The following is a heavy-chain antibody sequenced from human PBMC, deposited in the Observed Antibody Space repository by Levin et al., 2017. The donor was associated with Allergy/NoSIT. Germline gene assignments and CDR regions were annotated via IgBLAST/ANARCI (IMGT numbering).Heavy chain of an antibody. CDR2: ISYDGGNK. Sequence: GESLKISCAASGFTFSSSTIHWVRQAPGKGLEWVSVISYDGGNKYYADSVKGRFTISRDNSKNTLYLQMNSLRAEDTALYYCARGHTSGWSLPQTYWGQGTLVTVSS. D-gene: IGHD6-19*01. CDR1: GFTFSSST. J-gene: IGHJ4*02. CDR3: ARGHTSGWSLPQTY. V-gene: IGHV3-30*04.